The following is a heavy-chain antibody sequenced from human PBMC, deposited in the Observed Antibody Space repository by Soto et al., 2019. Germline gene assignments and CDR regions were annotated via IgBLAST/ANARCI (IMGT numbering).Heavy chain of an antibody. CDR1: GFTFSSYA. D-gene: IGHD2-15*01. V-gene: IGHV3-23*01. CDR3: AKDSIVVVVAATINDY. Sequence: EVQLLESGGGLVQPGGSLRLSCAASGFTFSSYAMSWVRQAPGKGLERVSAISGSGGSTYYADSVKGRFTISRDNSKNTLYLQMNSLRAEDTAVYYCAKDSIVVVVAATINDYWGQGTLVTVSS. J-gene: IGHJ4*02. CDR2: ISGSGGST.